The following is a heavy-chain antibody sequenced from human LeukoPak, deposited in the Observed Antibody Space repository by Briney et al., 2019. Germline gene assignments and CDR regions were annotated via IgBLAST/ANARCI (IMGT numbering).Heavy chain of an antibody. CDR2: IYYSGST. D-gene: IGHD3-3*01. CDR3: ARSSRSGLYYYYYMDV. CDR1: GGSISSYY. Sequence: SETLSLTCTVSGGSISSYYWSWIRQPPGKGLEWIGYIYYSGSTNYNPSLKSRVTISVDTSKNQFSLKLSSVTAADTAVYYCARSSRSGLYYYYYMDVWGKGTTVTVSS. V-gene: IGHV4-59*01. J-gene: IGHJ6*03.